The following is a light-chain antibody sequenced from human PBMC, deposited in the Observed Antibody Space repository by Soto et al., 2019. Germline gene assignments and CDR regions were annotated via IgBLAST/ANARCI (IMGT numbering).Light chain of an antibody. CDR2: DAS. Sequence: DMPMTEAPSTLYASVGDRVTITCRASQSISSWLAWYQQKPGKAPKLLIYDASSLESGVPSRFGGSGSGTEFTLTISSLQPDDFATYYCQQYNSYSWTFGQGTKVDI. CDR1: QSISSW. J-gene: IGKJ1*01. V-gene: IGKV1-5*01. CDR3: QQYNSYSWT.